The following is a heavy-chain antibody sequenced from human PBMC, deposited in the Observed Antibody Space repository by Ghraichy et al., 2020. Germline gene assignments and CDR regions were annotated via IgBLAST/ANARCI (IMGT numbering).Heavy chain of an antibody. CDR1: GQSRNSRSEY. CDR3: ARLWQQIWFDP. D-gene: IGHD6-13*01. V-gene: IGHV4-39*01. Sequence: SETLSLTQRITGQSRNSRSEYHTSVLQSHCTRSDGIVCIKKSGSTYYNPSLKSRVTISVDTSKNQFSLKLSSVTAADTAVYYCARLWQQIWFDPWGQG. CDR2: IKKSGST. J-gene: IGHJ5*02.